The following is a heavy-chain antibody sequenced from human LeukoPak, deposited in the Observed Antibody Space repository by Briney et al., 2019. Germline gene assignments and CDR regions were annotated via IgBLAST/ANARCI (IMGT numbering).Heavy chain of an antibody. CDR1: GFPLSNIY. D-gene: IGHD4-17*01. CDR3: RVGPNRLDYGDYVGDY. V-gene: IGHV3-35*01. CDR2: VSWNGSRT. J-gene: IGHJ4*02. Sequence: GGSMRLSCAVSGFPLSNIYTNWDHQAPRKRLEWVSGVSWNGSRTQYAEAVKGRFIINRDNSRNTLYLKTNSLRAEDTAVYFHRVGPNRLDYGDYVGDYWGQGTLVTVSS.